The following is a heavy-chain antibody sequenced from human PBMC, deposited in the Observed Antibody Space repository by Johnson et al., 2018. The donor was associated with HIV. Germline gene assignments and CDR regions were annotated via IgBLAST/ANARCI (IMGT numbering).Heavy chain of an antibody. V-gene: IGHV3-15*05. D-gene: IGHD2-21*01. CDR2: IKSKTDGGTT. CDR3: AKVDCGGDTCAGYDPFDL. Sequence: VQLVESGGGLVKPGGSLRLSCAASGFTFTNAWMSWVRQAPGKGLEWVGHIKSKTDGGTTDYAAPVKGRFTISRDNAKYTVDLQMNSLRVEDTAVYYCAKVDCGGDTCAGYDPFDLWGQGTLVTVSS. CDR1: GFTFTNAW. J-gene: IGHJ3*01.